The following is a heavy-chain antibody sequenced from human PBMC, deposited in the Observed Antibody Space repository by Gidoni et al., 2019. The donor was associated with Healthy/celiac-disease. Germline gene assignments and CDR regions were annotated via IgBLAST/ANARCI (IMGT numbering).Heavy chain of an antibody. D-gene: IGHD3-22*01. J-gene: IGHJ4*02. CDR2: ISGSGGST. CDR3: AHRPDYYDSSGDPPWYFDY. CDR1: GFTFTRYA. Sequence: EVQLLASGGGLVQPERSLRLSCAASGFTFTRYAISWVRQAPGTGLEWVSAISGSGGSTYYADAVKGRFTISRDNSKNTLYLQMNSLRAEDTAVYYCAHRPDYYDSSGDPPWYFDYWGQGTLVTVSS. V-gene: IGHV3-23*01.